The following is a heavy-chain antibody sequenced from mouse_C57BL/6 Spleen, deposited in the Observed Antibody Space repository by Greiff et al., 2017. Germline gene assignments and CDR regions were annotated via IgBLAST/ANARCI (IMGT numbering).Heavy chain of an antibody. Sequence: QVQLQQSGPELVKPGASVKISCKASGYAFSSSWMNWVKQRPGKGLEWIGRIYPGDGDTNYNGKFKGKATLTADKSSSTAYMQLSSLTSEDSAVYFCATPTTVVPYFDYGGQGTTLTVSS. CDR1: GYAFSSSW. CDR2: IYPGDGDT. J-gene: IGHJ2*01. D-gene: IGHD1-1*01. V-gene: IGHV1-82*01. CDR3: ATPTTVVPYFDY.